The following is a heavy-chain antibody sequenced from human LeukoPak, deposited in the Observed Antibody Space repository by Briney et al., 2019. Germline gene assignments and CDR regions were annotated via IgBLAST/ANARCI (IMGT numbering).Heavy chain of an antibody. CDR2: ISSSSSYI. CDR1: GFTFSSYS. V-gene: IGHV3-21*01. J-gene: IGHJ3*02. Sequence: GSLRLSCAASGFTFSSYSMNWVRQAPGKGLEWVSSISSSSSYIYYADSVKGRFTISRDNAKNSLYLQMNSLRAEDTAVYYCARGGIRDAFDIWGQGTMVTVSS. D-gene: IGHD3-3*02. CDR3: ARGGIRDAFDI.